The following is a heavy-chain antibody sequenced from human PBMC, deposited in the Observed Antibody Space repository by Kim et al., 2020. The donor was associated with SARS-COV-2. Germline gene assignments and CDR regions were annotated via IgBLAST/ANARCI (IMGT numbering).Heavy chain of an antibody. CDR1: GFTFGDYA. J-gene: IGHJ6*02. CDR2: IRSKAYGGTT. V-gene: IGHV3-49*03. CDR3: ETTSYGMDV. D-gene: IGHD4-17*01. Sequence: GGSLRLSCTASGFTFGDYAMSWFRQAPGKGLEWVGFIRSKAYGGTTEYAASVKGRFTISRDDSKSIAYLQMHSLKTEDTAVYYGETTSYGMDVWGQGTTVTVSS.